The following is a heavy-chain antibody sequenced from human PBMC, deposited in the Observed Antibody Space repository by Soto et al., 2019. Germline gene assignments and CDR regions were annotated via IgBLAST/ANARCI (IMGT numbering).Heavy chain of an antibody. D-gene: IGHD5-12*01. CDR1: GITYTTYA. Sequence: QVQLVQSGAEVKKPGASVKVACKASGITYTTYAIHWVRQAPGQGLEWMGWINTGNGNTRYSQRFQGRVPPTTDTSASTAYMDVSSLTSEDTAVYYCARAISGYVSWGQGTLITVSS. J-gene: IGHJ5*02. CDR3: ARAISGYVS. V-gene: IGHV1-3*04. CDR2: INTGNGNT.